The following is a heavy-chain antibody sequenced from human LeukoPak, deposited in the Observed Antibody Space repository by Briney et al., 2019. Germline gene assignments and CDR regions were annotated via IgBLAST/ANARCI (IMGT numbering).Heavy chain of an antibody. CDR3: ARVEDSSGYYLYYYYYGMDV. CDR1: GFTFISYS. CDR2: ISSSSSYI. D-gene: IGHD3-22*01. V-gene: IGHV3-21*01. J-gene: IGHJ6*02. Sequence: GGSLRVSCAASGFTFISYSMNWVRQAPGKGLEWVSSISSSSSYIYYADSVKGRFTISRDNAKNSLYLQMNSLRAEDTAVYYCARVEDSSGYYLYYYYYGMDVWGQGTTVTVSS.